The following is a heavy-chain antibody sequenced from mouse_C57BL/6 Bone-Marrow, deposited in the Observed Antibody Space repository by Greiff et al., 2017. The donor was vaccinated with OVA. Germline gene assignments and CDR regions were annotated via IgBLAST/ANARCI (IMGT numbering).Heavy chain of an antibody. CDR1: GYTFTSYG. CDR3: ASSGHYYAMDY. V-gene: IGHV1-81*01. CDR2: IYPRSGNT. Sequence: VQLQESGAELARPGASVKLSCKASGYTFTSYGISWVKQRTGQGLEWIGEIYPRSGNTYYNEKFKGKATLTADKSSSTAYMELRSLTSEDSAVYFCASSGHYYAMDYWGQGTSVTVSS. D-gene: IGHD3-1*01. J-gene: IGHJ4*01.